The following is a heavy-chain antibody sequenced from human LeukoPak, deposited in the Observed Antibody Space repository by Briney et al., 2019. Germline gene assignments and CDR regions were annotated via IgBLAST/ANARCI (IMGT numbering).Heavy chain of an antibody. CDR1: GGSFSGYY. D-gene: IGHD6-19*01. Sequence: SETLSLTCAVYGGSFSGYYWSWIRQPPGKGLEWIGEINHSGSTNYNPSLKSRVTISVDTSKNQFSLKLSSVTAADTAVYYCARDPRSGWYEGYFDYWGQGTLVTVSS. CDR2: INHSGST. CDR3: ARDPRSGWYEGYFDY. V-gene: IGHV4-34*01. J-gene: IGHJ4*02.